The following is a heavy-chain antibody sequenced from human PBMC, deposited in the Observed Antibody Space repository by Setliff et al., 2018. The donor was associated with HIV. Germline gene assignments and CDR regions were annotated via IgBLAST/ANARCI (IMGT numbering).Heavy chain of an antibody. D-gene: IGHD2-21*02. V-gene: IGHV1-69*01. Sequence: VKVSCKAYGDTLTNYALSWVRQAPGQGLEWMGGIIPLFGTEDYAQKFQGRVTITADESTNTAYMELRSLTSDDTAVYYCARDQGVVTRACWHWGQGTLVTVSS. CDR2: IIPLFGTE. CDR3: ARDQGVVTRACWH. CDR1: GDTLTNYA. J-gene: IGHJ1*01.